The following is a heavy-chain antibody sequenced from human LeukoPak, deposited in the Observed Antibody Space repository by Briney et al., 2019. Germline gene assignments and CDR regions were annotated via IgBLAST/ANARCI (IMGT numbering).Heavy chain of an antibody. D-gene: IGHD1-7*01. CDR1: GGTFSSYA. Sequence: ASVKVSCTASGGTFSSYAISWVRQAPGQGLEWMGRIIPILGIANYAQKFQGRVTITADKSTSTAYMELSSLRSEDTAVYYCASSIYYSGTPGWFDPWGQGTLVTVSS. CDR2: IIPILGIA. J-gene: IGHJ5*02. CDR3: ASSIYYSGTPGWFDP. V-gene: IGHV1-69*04.